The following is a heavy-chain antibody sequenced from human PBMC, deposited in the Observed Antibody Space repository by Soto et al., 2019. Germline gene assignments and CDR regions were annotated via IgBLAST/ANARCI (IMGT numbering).Heavy chain of an antibody. CDR2: ISGYNGDT. CDR3: AKNGQPPYYYYGMDV. CDR1: GYTFSRYG. J-gene: IGHJ6*02. D-gene: IGHD2-8*01. Sequence: QGQLVQSGPEAKKPGASVKVSCKASGYTFSRYGISWVRQAPGQGLEWMGWISGYNGDTKYAQKVQGRVTMTIDTSXHTAYMELRNLTSDDTAIYYCAKNGQPPYYYYGMDVWGQGTTVTVSS. V-gene: IGHV1-18*01.